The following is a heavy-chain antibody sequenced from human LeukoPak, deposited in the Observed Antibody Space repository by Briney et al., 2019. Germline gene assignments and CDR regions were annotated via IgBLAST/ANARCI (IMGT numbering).Heavy chain of an antibody. J-gene: IGHJ4*02. Sequence: SETLSLTCTASGGSISSYYWSWIRQPPGKGLEWIGYIYTSGSTNYNPSLKSRVTISVDTSKNQFSLKLSSVTAADTAVYYCARGSDYYDSSGYIYWGQGTLVTVSS. CDR1: GGSISSYY. V-gene: IGHV4-4*09. CDR3: ARGSDYYDSSGYIY. D-gene: IGHD3-22*01. CDR2: IYTSGST.